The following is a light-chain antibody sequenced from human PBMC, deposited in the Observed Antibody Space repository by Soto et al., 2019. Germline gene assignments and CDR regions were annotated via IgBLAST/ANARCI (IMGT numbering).Light chain of an antibody. J-gene: IGKJ4*01. CDR2: GVS. V-gene: IGKV1-39*01. Sequence: DIQLTQSPSSLSASVGDSVTITCRASQDISKFLNWYQHKPGQAPKLLIYGVSTLQRGVPSRFSGSRSGTNYTLTIYRLQPDDFATYSCQQTFVTPPHTLGGGTRVEIK. CDR3: QQTFVTPPHT. CDR1: QDISKF.